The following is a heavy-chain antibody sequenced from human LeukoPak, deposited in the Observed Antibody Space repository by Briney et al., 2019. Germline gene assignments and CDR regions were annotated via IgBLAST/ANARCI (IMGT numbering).Heavy chain of an antibody. V-gene: IGHV1-18*01. D-gene: IGHD3-10*01. CDR3: ARHYLGSGGEDY. J-gene: IGHJ4*02. Sequence: ASVKVSCKASGYSFSSFGITWVRQAPGQGLEWMGWTSRHNGNTDYAQRFRGRVTLTIDTSTTTADMEVRDLIPDDTAVYYCARHYLGSGGEDYWGQGTLVSVSS. CDR2: TSRHNGNT. CDR1: GYSFSSFG.